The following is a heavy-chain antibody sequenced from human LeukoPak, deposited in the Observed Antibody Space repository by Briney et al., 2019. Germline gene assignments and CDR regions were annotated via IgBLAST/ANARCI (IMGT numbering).Heavy chain of an antibody. D-gene: IGHD4-17*01. CDR3: ARAKVPYGGYYGFDP. CDR1: GFTFSSYW. Sequence: GGSLRLSCAASGFTFSSYWMHWVRQAPGKGLVWVSRINSDGSSTSYADSVKGRFTISRDNAKNTLYLQMNSLRAEDTAVYYCARAKVPYGGYYGFDPWGQGTLVTVSS. J-gene: IGHJ5*02. CDR2: INSDGSST. V-gene: IGHV3-74*01.